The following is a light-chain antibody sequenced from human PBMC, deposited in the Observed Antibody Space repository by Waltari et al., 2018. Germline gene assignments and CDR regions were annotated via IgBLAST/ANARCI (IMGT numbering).Light chain of an antibody. CDR3: CSYTTIGPVL. V-gene: IGLV2-23*02. CDR1: SSDVGANNF. CDR2: EVT. J-gene: IGLJ2*01. Sequence: QSALTQPASVSGSPGQSIAISCIGTSSDVGANNFLSCYQQHPGRAPNPLIHEVTKRPSGVSTRFSGSKSGNTASLTISGLQAEDEADYYCCSYTTIGPVLIGGGTKVTVL.